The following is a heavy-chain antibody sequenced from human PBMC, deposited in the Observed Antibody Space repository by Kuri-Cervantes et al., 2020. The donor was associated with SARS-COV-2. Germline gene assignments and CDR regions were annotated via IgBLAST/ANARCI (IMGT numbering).Heavy chain of an antibody. CDR2: IKSKTDGGTT. D-gene: IGHD2-2*02. V-gene: IGHV3-15*01. Sequence: GESLKISCTASGFTFGDYAMSWFRQAPGKGLEWVGRIKSKTDGGTTDYAAPVKGRFTISRDDSKNTLYLQMNSLKTEDTAVYYCTTVYCSSTSCYKYFQHWGQGTLVTVSS. J-gene: IGHJ1*01. CDR3: TTVYCSSTSCYKYFQH. CDR1: GFTFGDYA.